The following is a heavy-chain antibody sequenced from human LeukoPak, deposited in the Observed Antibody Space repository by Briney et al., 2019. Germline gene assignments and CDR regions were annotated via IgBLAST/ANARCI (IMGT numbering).Heavy chain of an antibody. CDR3: ARGGGTFNC. CDR1: GFTFSSYW. CDR2: IHPEGSEK. J-gene: IGHJ4*02. Sequence: GGSLRLSCAASGFTFSSYWMTWVHQVTGKGLEWVASIHPEGSEKYYVDSVKGRFTISRDNAKNSLYLQMNSLRVDDTAAYYCARGGGTFNCWGQGTPVTVSS. D-gene: IGHD1-1*01. V-gene: IGHV3-7*01.